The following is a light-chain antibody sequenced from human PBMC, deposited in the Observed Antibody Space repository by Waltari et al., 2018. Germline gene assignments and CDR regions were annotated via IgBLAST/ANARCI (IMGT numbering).Light chain of an antibody. CDR1: QDISNY. Sequence: DIQMTQSPSSLSASVGDRVTITCQASQDISNYLNCYQQKPGKAPKLLIYDASNLETGVPSRFSGSGSGTDFTLTISSLQPEDFATYYCQQGYSAPCTFGQGTKLEI. J-gene: IGKJ2*02. V-gene: IGKV1-39*01. CDR3: QQGYSAPCT. CDR2: DAS.